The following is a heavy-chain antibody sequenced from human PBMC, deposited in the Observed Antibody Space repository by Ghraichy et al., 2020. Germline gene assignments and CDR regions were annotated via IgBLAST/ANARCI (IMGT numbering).Heavy chain of an antibody. D-gene: IGHD5-18*01. CDR1: GFSLSTSGVG. CDR3: AHSLLWRGYGYLPLRFLPYNWFDP. CDR2: IYWNDDK. J-gene: IGHJ5*02. V-gene: IGHV2-5*01. Sequence: SGPTLVKPTQTLTLTCTFSGFSLSTSGVGVGWIRQPPGKALEWLALIYWNDDKRYSPSLKSRLTITKDTSKNQVVLTMTNMDPVDTATYYCAHSLLWRGYGYLPLRFLPYNWFDPWGQGTLVTVSS.